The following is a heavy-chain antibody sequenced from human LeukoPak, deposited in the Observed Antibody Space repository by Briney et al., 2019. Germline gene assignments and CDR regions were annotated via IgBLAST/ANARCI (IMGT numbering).Heavy chain of an antibody. V-gene: IGHV4-34*01. J-gene: IGHJ1*01. Sequence: PSETLSLTCAVYGGSFSGYYWSWIRQPPGKGLEWIGEINHSGSTNYNPSLKSRVTISVDTSKNQFSLKLSSVTAADTAVYYCARGYWSSTNCLPPEGWGQGTLVTVSS. CDR1: GGSFSGYY. CDR3: ARGYWSSTNCLPPEG. CDR2: INHSGST. D-gene: IGHD2-2*01.